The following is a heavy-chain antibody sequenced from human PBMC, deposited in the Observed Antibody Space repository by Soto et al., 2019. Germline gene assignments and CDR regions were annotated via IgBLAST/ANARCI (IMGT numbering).Heavy chain of an antibody. J-gene: IGHJ4*02. CDR1: GFTFSSYA. Sequence: HPGGSLRLSCAASGFTFSSYAMSWVRQAPGKGLEWVSAISGSGGSTYYADSVKGRFTISRDNSKNTLYLQMNSLRAEDTAVYYCAKGKPVRLGYCSGGSCYGGVYWGQGTLVTVSS. D-gene: IGHD2-15*01. V-gene: IGHV3-23*01. CDR2: ISGSGGST. CDR3: AKGKPVRLGYCSGGSCYGGVY.